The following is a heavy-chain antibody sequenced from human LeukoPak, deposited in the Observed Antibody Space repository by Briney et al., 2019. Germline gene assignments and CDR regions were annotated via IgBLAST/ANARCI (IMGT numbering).Heavy chain of an antibody. D-gene: IGHD6-6*01. CDR1: GFTISSYS. V-gene: IGHV3-21*01. CDR2: ISSGSSHI. CDR3: ARAVAARSSY. Sequence: GGSLRLSCAASGFTISSYSMNWVRQAPGKGLEWVSSISSGSSHIYYADSVQGRFTISRDNAKNSLYLQMNSLRAEDTAVYYCARAVAARSSYWGQGTLVTVSS. J-gene: IGHJ4*02.